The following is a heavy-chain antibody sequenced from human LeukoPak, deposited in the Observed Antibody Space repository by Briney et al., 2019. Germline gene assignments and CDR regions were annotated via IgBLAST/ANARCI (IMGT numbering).Heavy chain of an antibody. J-gene: IGHJ3*02. CDR2: ISGSGGST. V-gene: IGHV3-23*01. Sequence: PGGSLRLSCAASGFTFSSYAMSCVRQAPGKGLEWVSAISGSGGSTYYADSVKGRFTISRDNSKNTLYLQMNSLRAEDTAVYYCAKDGSYYGSGSYYLIWGQGTMVTVSS. CDR1: GFTFSSYA. CDR3: AKDGSYYGSGSYYLI. D-gene: IGHD3-10*01.